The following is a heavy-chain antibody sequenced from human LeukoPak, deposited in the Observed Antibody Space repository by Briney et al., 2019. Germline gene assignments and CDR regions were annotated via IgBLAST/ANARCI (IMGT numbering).Heavy chain of an antibody. Sequence: PGGSLRLSCAASGFTFDDYAMHWVRQAPGKGLEWVSLISGDDGSTYYADSVKGRFTISRGNSKNSLYLQMNSLRTEDTALYYCAKDIRLNIVVVTAIDPYYYYYYGMDVWGQGTTVTVSS. J-gene: IGHJ6*02. V-gene: IGHV3-43*02. CDR2: ISGDDGST. CDR1: GFTFDDYA. CDR3: AKDIRLNIVVVTAIDPYYYYYYGMDV. D-gene: IGHD2-21*02.